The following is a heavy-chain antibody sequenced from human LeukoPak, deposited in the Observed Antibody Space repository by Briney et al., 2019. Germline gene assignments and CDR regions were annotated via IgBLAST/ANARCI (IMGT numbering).Heavy chain of an antibody. CDR2: INPDGTKK. Sequence: PGGSLRLSCAASVFTFTSYWMTWVRQAPGKGLEWVANINPDGTKKTYVDSVKGRFTISRDNAENSLHLQMNSLRVEDTAVYYCASQPAVVDLDCWGQGTLVTVSS. J-gene: IGHJ4*02. D-gene: IGHD5-18*01. CDR1: VFTFTSYW. V-gene: IGHV3-7*01. CDR3: ASQPAVVDLDC.